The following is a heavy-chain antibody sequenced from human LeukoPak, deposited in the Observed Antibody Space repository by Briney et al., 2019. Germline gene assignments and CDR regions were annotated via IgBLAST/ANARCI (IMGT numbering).Heavy chain of an antibody. J-gene: IGHJ4*02. Sequence: ASVKVSCKASGYTFTSYGISWVRQAPGQGLEWMGWISAYNGNTNYAQKLQGRVTMTTDTSTSTAYMELRSLRSDDTAVYYCARGSEYQLLSSFYLDYWGQGTLVTVSS. CDR2: ISAYNGNT. D-gene: IGHD2-2*01. V-gene: IGHV1-18*04. CDR1: GYTFTSYG. CDR3: ARGSEYQLLSSFYLDY.